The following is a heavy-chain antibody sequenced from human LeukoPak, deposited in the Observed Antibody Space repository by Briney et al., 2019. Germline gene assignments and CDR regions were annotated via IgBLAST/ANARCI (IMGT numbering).Heavy chain of an antibody. V-gene: IGHV1-18*01. Sequence: ASVKVSCKASGYTFTNSGISWVRQAPGQGLEWMGWISTYNAYTIYAQKLQGRVTMTTDTSTTTASMELRSLRPDDTAIYYCAGQVDTTMALPDYWGQGTLVTVSS. CDR1: GYTFTNSG. CDR3: AGQVDTTMALPDY. J-gene: IGHJ4*02. CDR2: ISTYNAYT. D-gene: IGHD5-18*01.